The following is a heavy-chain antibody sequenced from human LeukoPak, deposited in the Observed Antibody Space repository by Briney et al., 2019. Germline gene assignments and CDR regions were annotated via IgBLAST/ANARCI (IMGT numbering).Heavy chain of an antibody. CDR3: ASPSRYCSSTSCFDY. CDR2: ISSSGSTI. Sequence: GGSLRLSCAASGFTFSSYEMNWVRQAPGKGLEWVSYISSSGSTIYYADSVKDRFTISRDNAKNSLYLQMNSLRAEDTAVYYCASPSRYCSSTSCFDYWGQGTLVTVSS. D-gene: IGHD2-2*01. J-gene: IGHJ4*02. CDR1: GFTFSSYE. V-gene: IGHV3-48*03.